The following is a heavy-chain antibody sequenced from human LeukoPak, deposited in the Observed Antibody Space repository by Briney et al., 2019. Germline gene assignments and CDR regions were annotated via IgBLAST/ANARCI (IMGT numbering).Heavy chain of an antibody. D-gene: IGHD6-19*01. CDR1: GYSISSGYY. Sequence: SETLSLTCTVSGYSISSGYYWGWIRQPPGKGLEWIGSIYHSGSTYYNLSLKSRVTISVDTSKNQFSLKLSSVTAADTAVYYCARGESQWLAPFDYWGQGTLVTVSS. V-gene: IGHV4-38-2*02. CDR2: IYHSGST. CDR3: ARGESQWLAPFDY. J-gene: IGHJ4*02.